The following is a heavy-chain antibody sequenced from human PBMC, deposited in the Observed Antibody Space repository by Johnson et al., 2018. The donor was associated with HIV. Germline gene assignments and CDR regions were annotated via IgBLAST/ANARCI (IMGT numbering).Heavy chain of an antibody. CDR2: IYSGGST. J-gene: IGHJ3*02. D-gene: IGHD3-9*01. Sequence: QLVESGGGVVQPGRSLRLSCAASVFTVSSNYMSWVRQAPGMGLEWVSVIYSGGSTYYADSVKGRFTISRDNSKNTLYLQMNSLRAEDTAVYYCARAPYYDILTGYYPGALDIWGQGTMVTVSS. CDR1: VFTVSSNY. CDR3: ARAPYYDILTGYYPGALDI. V-gene: IGHV3-66*01.